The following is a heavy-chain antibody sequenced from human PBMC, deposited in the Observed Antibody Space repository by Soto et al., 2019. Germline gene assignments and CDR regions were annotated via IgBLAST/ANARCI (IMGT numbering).Heavy chain of an antibody. J-gene: IGHJ6*02. CDR1: GFTFSSYA. CDR3: ARDATMVLGATGGLLYGMDV. Sequence: QVQLVESGGGVVQPGRSLRLSCAASGFTFSSYAMHWVRQAPGKGLEWVAVISYDGSNKYYADSVKGRFTISRDNSKNTLYLQMNSLRAEDTAVYYCARDATMVLGATGGLLYGMDVWGQGTTVTVSS. V-gene: IGHV3-30-3*01. D-gene: IGHD3-10*01. CDR2: ISYDGSNK.